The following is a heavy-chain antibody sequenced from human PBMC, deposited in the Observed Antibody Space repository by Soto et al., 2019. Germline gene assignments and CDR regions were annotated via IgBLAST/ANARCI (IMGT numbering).Heavy chain of an antibody. CDR2: INHSGST. V-gene: IGHV4-34*01. Sequence: SETLSLTCAVYGGSFSGYYWSWIRQPPGKGLEWIGEINHSGSTNYNPSLKSRVTISVDTSKNQFSLKLSSVTAADTAVYYCARFAYYYDSSTRGFDPWGQGTLVTVSS. D-gene: IGHD3-22*01. CDR3: ARFAYYYDSSTRGFDP. CDR1: GGSFSGYY. J-gene: IGHJ5*02.